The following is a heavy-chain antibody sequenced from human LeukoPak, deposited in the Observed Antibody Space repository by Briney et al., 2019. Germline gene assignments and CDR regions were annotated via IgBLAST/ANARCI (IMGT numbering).Heavy chain of an antibody. CDR2: IIPIFGTA. V-gene: IGHV1-69*13. Sequence: SVKVSCKASGGTFSSYAISWVRQAPGQGLEWMGGIIPIFGTANYAQKFQGRVTITADESTSTAYMELSSLRSEDTAVYYCATNLASSFSSFGPYYDSSGYLVYWGQGTLVTVSS. D-gene: IGHD3-22*01. CDR1: GGTFSSYA. CDR3: ATNLASSFSSFGPYYDSSGYLVY. J-gene: IGHJ4*02.